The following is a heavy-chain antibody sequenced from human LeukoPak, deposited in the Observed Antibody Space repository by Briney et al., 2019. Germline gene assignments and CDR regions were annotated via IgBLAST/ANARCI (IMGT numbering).Heavy chain of an antibody. CDR1: GFTFSSYT. CDR3: ARGWSYDFWRGRHYYYYMDV. D-gene: IGHD3-3*01. V-gene: IGHV3-21*01. J-gene: IGHJ6*03. Sequence: GGSLRLSCAASGFTFSSYTMKWVRQAPGKGLEWVSSISGSSSYIYYADSVQGRFTISRDNAKNSLYLQLNSLRVEDTAVYYCARGWSYDFWRGRHYYYYMDVWGKGTTVTVSS. CDR2: ISGSSSYI.